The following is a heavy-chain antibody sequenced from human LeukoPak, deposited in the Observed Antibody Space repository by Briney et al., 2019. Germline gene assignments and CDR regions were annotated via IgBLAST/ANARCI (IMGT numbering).Heavy chain of an antibody. V-gene: IGHV1-8*01. J-gene: IGHJ5*02. CDR2: MNPNSGNT. CDR3: ARDVRNYRYWFDP. Sequence: ASVKVSCKASGYTFTSYDINWVRQATGQGLEWMGWMNPNSGNTGYAQKFQGRVTMTRNTSISTAYMELSSLRSEDTAVYYCARDVRNYRYWFDPWGQGTLVTVSS. CDR1: GYTFTSYD. D-gene: IGHD4-11*01.